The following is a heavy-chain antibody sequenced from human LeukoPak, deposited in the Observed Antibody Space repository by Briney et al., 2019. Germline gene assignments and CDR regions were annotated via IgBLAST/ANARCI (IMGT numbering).Heavy chain of an antibody. V-gene: IGHV3-53*01. CDR3: ARGKIGELYWGYYYYGMDV. CDR2: IYSGGST. D-gene: IGHD3-10*01. J-gene: IGHJ6*02. Sequence: GGSLRLSCAASGFTVSSNHMSWVRQAPGKGLEWGSVIYSGGSTYYADSVKGRFTISRDNSKNTLYLQMNSLRAEDTAVYYCARGKIGELYWGYYYYGMDVWGQGTTVTVSS. CDR1: GFTVSSNH.